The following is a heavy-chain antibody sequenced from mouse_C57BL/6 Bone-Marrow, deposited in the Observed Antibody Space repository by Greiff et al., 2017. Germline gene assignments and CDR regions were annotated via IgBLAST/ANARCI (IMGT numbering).Heavy chain of an antibody. CDR1: GYTFTSYW. Sequence: QVQLQQPGAELVKPGASVKMSCKASGYTFTSYWITWVKQRPGQGLEWIGDIYPTSGRTNYNEKFKSKAILTVDTSSNTAYMQLSSLTSEDSAVFYCANSGPLGRSFDYWGQGTTLTVSS. CDR2: IYPTSGRT. V-gene: IGHV1-55*01. D-gene: IGHD4-1*01. CDR3: ANSGPLGRSFDY. J-gene: IGHJ2*01.